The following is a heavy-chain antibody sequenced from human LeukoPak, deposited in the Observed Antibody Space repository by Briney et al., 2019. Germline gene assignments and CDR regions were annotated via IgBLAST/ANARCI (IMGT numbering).Heavy chain of an antibody. CDR3: ARTTVTTVTVDY. J-gene: IGHJ4*02. D-gene: IGHD4-17*01. CDR1: GGSISSYY. Sequence: SETLSLTCTVSGGSISSYYWSWIRQPPGKGLEWIGYIYYSGSTNYNPSLKSRVTISVDTSKNQFSLELSSVTAAGTAIYYCARTTVTTVTVDYWGQGTLVTVSS. V-gene: IGHV4-59*01. CDR2: IYYSGST.